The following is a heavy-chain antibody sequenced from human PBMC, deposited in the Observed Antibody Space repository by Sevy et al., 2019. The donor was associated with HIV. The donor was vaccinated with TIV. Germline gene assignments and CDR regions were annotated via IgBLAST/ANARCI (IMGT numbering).Heavy chain of an antibody. CDR2: ISITGYRT. Sequence: GGSLRLSCVASGFTFSKYAMNWVRQAPGKGLEWVSLISITGYRTHYADSVKGRFTISRDDSKNMLYLQMNNLRAEDTAIYYCAKDLDSSALYDVGGYWGQGTLVTVSS. D-gene: IGHD6-19*01. V-gene: IGHV3-23*01. CDR1: GFTFSKYA. J-gene: IGHJ4*02. CDR3: AKDLDSSALYDVGGY.